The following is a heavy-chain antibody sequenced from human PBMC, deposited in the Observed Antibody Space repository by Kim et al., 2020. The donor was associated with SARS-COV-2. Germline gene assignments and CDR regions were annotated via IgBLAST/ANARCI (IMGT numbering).Heavy chain of an antibody. CDR3: AKDRAAAGTGVLNY. Sequence: GGSLRLSCAASGFTFSSYGMHWVRQAPGKGLEWVAVISYDGSNKYYADSVKGRFTISRDNSKNTLYLQMNSLRAEDTAVYYCAKDRAAAGTGVLNYWGQGTLVTVSS. D-gene: IGHD6-13*01. CDR1: GFTFSSYG. CDR2: ISYDGSNK. V-gene: IGHV3-30*18. J-gene: IGHJ4*02.